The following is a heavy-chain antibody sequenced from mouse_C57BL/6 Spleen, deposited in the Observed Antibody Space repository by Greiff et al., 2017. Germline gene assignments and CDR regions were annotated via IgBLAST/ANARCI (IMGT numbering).Heavy chain of an antibody. D-gene: IGHD3-3*01. CDR3: ARGGDGDKDY. Sequence: QVQLQQSGAELARPGASVKLSCKASGYTFTSYGISWVKQRTGQGLEWIGEIFPRSGNTYYNEKFKGKATLTAYKYSSTAYMELRSMASEDSSVYFCARGGDGDKDYWGQGTTLTVSS. V-gene: IGHV1-81*01. CDR2: IFPRSGNT. CDR1: GYTFTSYG. J-gene: IGHJ2*01.